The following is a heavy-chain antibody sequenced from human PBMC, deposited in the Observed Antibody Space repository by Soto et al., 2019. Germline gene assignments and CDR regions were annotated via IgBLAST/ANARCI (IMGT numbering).Heavy chain of an antibody. V-gene: IGHV4-38-2*01. D-gene: IGHD2-8*01. CDR3: TRIYCTTSCCFINGMDV. Sequence: SETLSLTCAVSGYAITTGYRWGWLRQPRGRELEWIGTISHSGDTYYNTYLKSRVTISINTAKNHSSLTLSPVTTADTATYYCTRIYCTTSCCFINGMDVWGQGTLVTVSS. J-gene: IGHJ6*02. CDR2: ISHSGDT. CDR1: GYAITTGYR.